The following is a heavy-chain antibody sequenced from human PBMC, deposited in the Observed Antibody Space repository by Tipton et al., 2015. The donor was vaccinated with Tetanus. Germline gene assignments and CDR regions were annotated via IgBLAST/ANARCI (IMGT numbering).Heavy chain of an antibody. CDR2: IYYSGSA. CDR3: ARIRQVGKPGPFFDY. CDR1: GGSISSFY. Sequence: TLSLTCTISGGSISSFYWSWIRQPPGKGLEWVGHIYYSGSANYNPSLKSRLTISIDTSNDQLSLRLTSVTAADTAIYYCARIRQVGKPGPFFDYWGQGTLVTVSS. V-gene: IGHV4-59*01. J-gene: IGHJ4*02. D-gene: IGHD7-27*01.